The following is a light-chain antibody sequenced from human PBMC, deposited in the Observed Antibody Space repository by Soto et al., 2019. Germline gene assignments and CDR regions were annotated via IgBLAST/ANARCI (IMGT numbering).Light chain of an antibody. CDR3: QQYNTYSPWT. CDR2: KES. Sequence: DIQMTQSPSTLSASVGDRVTITCRASQSISSWLVWYQQKPGKAPKLLLYKESSLGSGVPSRFSGSGSCTEFTITIISMQPDDFATDYCQQYNTYSPWTFGQGTKVEIK. J-gene: IGKJ1*01. CDR1: QSISSW. V-gene: IGKV1-5*03.